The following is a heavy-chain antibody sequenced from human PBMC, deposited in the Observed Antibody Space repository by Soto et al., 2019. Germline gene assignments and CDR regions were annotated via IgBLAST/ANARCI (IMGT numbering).Heavy chain of an antibody. CDR1: GYTFTSYY. V-gene: IGHV1-69*13. Sequence: ASVKGSCKASGYTFTSYYMHWVRQAPGQGLEWMGGIIPIFGTANYAQKFQGRVTITADESTSTAYMGLSSLRSEDTAVYYCATTRDGYNCKNFAYWGQGTLVTVSS. J-gene: IGHJ4*02. CDR2: IIPIFGTA. D-gene: IGHD1-1*01. CDR3: ATTRDGYNCKNFAY.